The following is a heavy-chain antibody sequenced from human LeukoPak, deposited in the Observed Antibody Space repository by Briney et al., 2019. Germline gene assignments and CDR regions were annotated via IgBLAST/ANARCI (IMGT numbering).Heavy chain of an antibody. V-gene: IGHV4-4*08. CDR1: GGSIFSYY. Sequence: PETLSLTCTVSGGSIFSYYWNWIRQPPGKGLEWIGYIYSNGITNYSPSLRSRGTISIATSKNQFSLRLRSVTAADTAIYYCARRAYYDSSGYYPTSGYFDLWGRGTLVTVSS. J-gene: IGHJ2*01. CDR3: ARRAYYDSSGYYPTSGYFDL. CDR2: IYSNGIT. D-gene: IGHD3-22*01.